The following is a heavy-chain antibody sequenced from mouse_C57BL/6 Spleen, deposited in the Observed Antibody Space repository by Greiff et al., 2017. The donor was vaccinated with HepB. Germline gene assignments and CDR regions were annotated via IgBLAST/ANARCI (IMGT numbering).Heavy chain of an antibody. CDR1: GYAFSSSW. J-gene: IGHJ1*03. V-gene: IGHV1-82*01. Sequence: VQLQESGPELVKPGASVKISCKASGYAFSSSWMNWVKQRPGKGLEWIGRIYPGDGDTNYNGKFKGKATLTADKSSSTAYMQLSSLTSEDSAVYFCARRDIGTTGELDWYFDVWGTGTTVTVSS. CDR3: ARRDIGTTGELDWYFDV. CDR2: IYPGDGDT. D-gene: IGHD2-14*01.